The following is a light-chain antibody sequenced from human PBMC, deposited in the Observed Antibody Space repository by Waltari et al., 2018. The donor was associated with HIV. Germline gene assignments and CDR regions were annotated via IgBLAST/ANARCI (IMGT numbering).Light chain of an antibody. Sequence: DIQMTQSPSTLSASVGDRVTITCRASQSVSSWLAWYQQKPGKAPKLLIHKASSLEIGVPSRFSGSGSGTEFTLTISSLQPDDFATYYCQQYNNSPWTFGQGTKVDIK. CDR1: QSVSSW. CDR3: QQYNNSPWT. J-gene: IGKJ1*01. V-gene: IGKV1-5*03. CDR2: KAS.